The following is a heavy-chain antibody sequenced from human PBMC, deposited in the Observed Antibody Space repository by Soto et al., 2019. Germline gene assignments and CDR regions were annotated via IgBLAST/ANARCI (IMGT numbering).Heavy chain of an antibody. J-gene: IGHJ4*02. V-gene: IGHV3-74*01. CDR2: ISSSGGTNT. CDR3: ARGLRGEYGQDY. CDR1: GFTFSSYW. Sequence: GGSLRLSCEASGFTFSSYWMHWVRQAPGKGLMWVSRISSSGGTNTYYADSVEGRFTISRDNAKNTLYLQMNILRAEDTAVYYCARGLRGEYGQDYWGQGTLVTSPQ. D-gene: IGHD3-16*01.